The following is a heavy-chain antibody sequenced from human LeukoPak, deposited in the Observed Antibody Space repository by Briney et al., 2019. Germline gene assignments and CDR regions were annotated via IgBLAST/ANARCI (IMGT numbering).Heavy chain of an antibody. Sequence: PSETLTLTCAVSGGSISSISSNNWAWIRQPPGKGLELIAAIHYTGSTYYNPSFMSRVTISVDTSKNQFSLKLNSLTATDTAVYYCARLPTGYPNWFDTWGQGILVTVSS. V-gene: IGHV4-39*01. CDR2: IHYTGST. D-gene: IGHD5-18*01. CDR3: ARLPTGYPNWFDT. J-gene: IGHJ5*02. CDR1: GGSISSISSNN.